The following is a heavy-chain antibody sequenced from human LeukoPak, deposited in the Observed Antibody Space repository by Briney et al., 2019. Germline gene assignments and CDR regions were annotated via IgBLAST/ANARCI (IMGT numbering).Heavy chain of an antibody. Sequence: PSETLSLTCTVSGGSISSYYWSWIRQPPGKGLEWIGYIYYSGSTNYNPSLKSRVTISVDTSKNQFSLKLSSVTAADTAVYYCARWSVEGGYNWLDPWGQGTLVTVSS. J-gene: IGHJ5*02. CDR2: IYYSGST. CDR3: ARWSVEGGYNWLDP. V-gene: IGHV4-59*08. CDR1: GGSISSYY. D-gene: IGHD3-3*01.